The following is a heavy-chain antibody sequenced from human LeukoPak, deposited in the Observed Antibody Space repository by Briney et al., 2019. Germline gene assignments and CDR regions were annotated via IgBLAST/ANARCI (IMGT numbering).Heavy chain of an antibody. D-gene: IGHD3-10*01. CDR2: ISFDGSNK. CDR1: GFTFSSYG. CDR3: ARPLLADYYGSGSFDY. Sequence: GGSLRLSCAASGFTFSSYGMHWVRQAPGKGLEWVAVISFDGSNKYYADSVKGRFTISRDNSKTTLYLQMNSLRAEDTAVYYCARPLLADYYGSGSFDYWGQGTLVTVSS. J-gene: IGHJ4*02. V-gene: IGHV3-30*03.